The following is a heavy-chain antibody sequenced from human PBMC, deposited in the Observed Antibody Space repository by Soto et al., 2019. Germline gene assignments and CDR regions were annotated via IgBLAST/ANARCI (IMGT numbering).Heavy chain of an antibody. CDR2: ISAYNGNT. CDR3: ARNNGGYYDFWSGYYPDYYYYYYMDV. J-gene: IGHJ6*03. CDR1: GYTFTSYG. D-gene: IGHD3-3*01. V-gene: IGHV1-18*01. Sequence: ASVKVSCKASGYTFTSYGISWVRQAPGQGLEWMGWISAYNGNTNYAQKLQGRVTMTTDTSTSTAYMELRSLRSDDTAVYYCARNNGGYYDFWSGYYPDYYYYYYMDVWGKGTTVTVSS.